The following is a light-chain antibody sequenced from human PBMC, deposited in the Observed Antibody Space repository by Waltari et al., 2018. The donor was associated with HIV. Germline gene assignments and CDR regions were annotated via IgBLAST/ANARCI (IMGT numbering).Light chain of an antibody. CDR3: GADHGSGSNFGWV. Sequence: QPVLTQPPSASASLGASVTLTCTLSSGYSNYKVDWYQQRPGKGPRFVMRVGTGGIVGSKGDGSPDRFSVLGSGLKRYLTIKNIQEEDESDYHCGADHGSGSNFGWVFGGGTKLTVL. CDR2: VGTGGIVG. J-gene: IGLJ3*02. V-gene: IGLV9-49*01. CDR1: SGYSNYK.